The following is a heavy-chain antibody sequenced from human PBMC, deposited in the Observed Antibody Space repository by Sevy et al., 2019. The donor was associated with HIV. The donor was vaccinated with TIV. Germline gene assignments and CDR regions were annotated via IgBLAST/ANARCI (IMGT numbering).Heavy chain of an antibody. D-gene: IGHD1-26*01. J-gene: IGHJ6*02. CDR3: ARMGGLTDYGLDI. Sequence: SETLSLTCTVSGGSVTSDSYYWTWIRQPPGKGLECLGYMLYTGSNNYNPSLMSRVTISVDTSKNQFSLKLSSVTAADTAVYYCARMGGLTDYGLDIWGQGTTVTVSS. CDR2: MLYTGSN. V-gene: IGHV4-61*01. CDR1: GGSVTSDSYY.